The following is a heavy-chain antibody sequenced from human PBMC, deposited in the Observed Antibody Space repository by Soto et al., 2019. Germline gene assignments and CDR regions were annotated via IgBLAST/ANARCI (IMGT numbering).Heavy chain of an antibody. CDR2: IYYSGST. Sequence: SETLSLTCTVSGGSISSYYWSWIRQPPGKGLEWIGYIYYSGSTNYNPSLKSRVTISVDTSKNQFSLKLSSVTAADTAVYYCASGQWLERLDYWGQGTLVTVSS. CDR1: GGSISSYY. CDR3: ASGQWLERLDY. J-gene: IGHJ4*02. D-gene: IGHD1-1*01. V-gene: IGHV4-59*01.